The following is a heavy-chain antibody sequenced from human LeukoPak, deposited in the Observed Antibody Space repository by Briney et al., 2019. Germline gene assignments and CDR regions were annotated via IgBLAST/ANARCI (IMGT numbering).Heavy chain of an antibody. J-gene: IGHJ4*02. D-gene: IGHD6-19*01. CDR2: INHSGST. V-gene: IGHV4-34*01. CDR1: GGSFSGYY. Sequence: KPSETLSLTCAVYGGSFSGYYWSWIRQPPGKGLEWIGEINHSGSTNYNPSLKSRVTISVDTSKNQFSLKLSSVTAADTAVYYCARGGKRGGWVQWKFDYWGQGTLVTVSS. CDR3: ARGGKRGGWVQWKFDY.